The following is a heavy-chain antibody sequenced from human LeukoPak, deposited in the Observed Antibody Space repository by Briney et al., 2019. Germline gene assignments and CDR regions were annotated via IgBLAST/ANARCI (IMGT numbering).Heavy chain of an antibody. D-gene: IGHD6-13*01. V-gene: IGHV1-2*02. CDR3: ARARPPGIAAAGSPDNWFDP. Sequence: ASVKVSCKASGYTFTGYYMHWVRQAPGQGPEWMGWINPNSGGTNYAQKFQGRVTMTRDTSISTAYMELSRLRSDDTAVYYCARARPPGIAAAGSPDNWFDPWGQGTLVTVSS. J-gene: IGHJ5*02. CDR1: GYTFTGYY. CDR2: INPNSGGT.